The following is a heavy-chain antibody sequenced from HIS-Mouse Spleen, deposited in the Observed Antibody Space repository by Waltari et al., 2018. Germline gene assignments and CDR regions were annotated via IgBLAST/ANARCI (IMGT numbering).Heavy chain of an antibody. J-gene: IGHJ6*02. D-gene: IGHD6-13*01. V-gene: IGHV4-39*01. CDR1: GGSISSSSYY. CDR3: TAGYSSSWGYYYYAMDV. CDR2: IYYSGRT. Sequence: QLQLQESGPGLVKPSETLSLTCTVSGGSISSSSYYWGWIRQPPGKGPEWIGSIYYSGRTDSKPSLKRRVTISVDTAKSQFSLKLSSVTAADTAVYYCTAGYSSSWGYYYYAMDVWGQGTTVTVSS.